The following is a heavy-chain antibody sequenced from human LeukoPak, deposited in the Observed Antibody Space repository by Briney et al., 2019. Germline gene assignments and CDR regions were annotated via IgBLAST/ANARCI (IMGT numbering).Heavy chain of an antibody. V-gene: IGHV3-23*01. CDR3: AKDHYYGSGSYYY. Sequence: GGSLRLSCAASGFTFSSYAMSWVRQAPGKGLEWGSAISGSGGSTYYADSVKGRFTISRDNSKNTLYLQMNSLRSEDTAVYYCAKDHYYGSGSYYYWGQGTLVTVSS. CDR2: ISGSGGST. D-gene: IGHD3-10*01. J-gene: IGHJ4*02. CDR1: GFTFSSYA.